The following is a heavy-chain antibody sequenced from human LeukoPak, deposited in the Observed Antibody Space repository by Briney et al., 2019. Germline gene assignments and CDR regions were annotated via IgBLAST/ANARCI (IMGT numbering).Heavy chain of an antibody. V-gene: IGHV3-23*01. CDR2: ISGSGGST. J-gene: IGHJ4*02. CDR3: AKGITLINCSGGSCYDY. CDR1: GFTFSSYG. Sequence: PGGSLRLSCAASGFTFSSYGMSWVRQAPGKGLEWVSAISGSGGSTYYADSVKGRFTISRDNSKNTLYLQMNSLRAEDTAVYYCAKGITLINCSGGSCYDYWGQGTLVTVSS. D-gene: IGHD2-15*01.